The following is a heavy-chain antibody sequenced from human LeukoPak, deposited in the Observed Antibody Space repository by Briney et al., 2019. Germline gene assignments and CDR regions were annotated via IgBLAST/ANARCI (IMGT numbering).Heavy chain of an antibody. CDR2: IYPGDSDT. J-gene: IGHJ5*02. Sequence: GASLKISCKGSGYSFTSYWIGWVRQMPGKGLEWMGIIYPGDSDTGYSPSFQGQVTISADKSISTAYLQWSSLKASDTAMYYCARGYCSSTSCYAFVDWFDPWGQGTLVTVSS. CDR1: GYSFTSYW. D-gene: IGHD2-2*01. V-gene: IGHV5-51*01. CDR3: ARGYCSSTSCYAFVDWFDP.